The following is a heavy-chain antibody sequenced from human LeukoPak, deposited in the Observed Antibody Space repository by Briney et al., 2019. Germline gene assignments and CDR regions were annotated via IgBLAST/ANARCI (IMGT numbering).Heavy chain of an antibody. CDR1: GFTFSSYW. Sequence: GGSLRLSCAASGFTFSSYWMSWVRQAPGKGLEWVANIKEDGSEKYYVDPVKGRFTISRDNAKNSLYLQMNSLRAEDTAVYYCARDLSGSYYFDYWGQGTLVTVSS. CDR3: ARDLSGSYYFDY. V-gene: IGHV3-7*04. CDR2: IKEDGSEK. J-gene: IGHJ4*02. D-gene: IGHD1-26*01.